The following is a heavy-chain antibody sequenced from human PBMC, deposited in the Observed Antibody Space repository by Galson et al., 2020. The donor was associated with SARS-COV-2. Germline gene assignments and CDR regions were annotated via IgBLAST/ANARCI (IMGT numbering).Heavy chain of an antibody. V-gene: IGHV4-59*08. CDR1: GGSIGSYY. D-gene: IGHD6-6*01. CDR3: ARRGRSSSHTAFDI. Sequence: SETLSLTCTVSGGSIGSYYWSWIRQPPGKGLDWIGYIHPSGSTNYSPSLKSRVTISVDTSKNQFSLRLNSVTAADTAVFYCARRGRSSSHTAFDIWGQGTLVTVSS. J-gene: IGHJ3*02. CDR2: IHPSGST.